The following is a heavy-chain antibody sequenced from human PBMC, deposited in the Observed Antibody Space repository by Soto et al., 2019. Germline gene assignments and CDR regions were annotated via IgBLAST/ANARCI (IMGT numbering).Heavy chain of an antibody. V-gene: IGHV3-21*01. Sequence: PGGSLRLSCAASGFTFNSYSMNWVRQAPGKGLEWVSSISSSNNYIYYADSMKGRFTISRDNAKNSLYLQMNSLRAEDTGVYYCARDLVGATIWGQGTLVTVSS. CDR3: ARDLVGATI. CDR1: GFTFNSYS. J-gene: IGHJ4*02. D-gene: IGHD1-26*01. CDR2: ISSSNNYI.